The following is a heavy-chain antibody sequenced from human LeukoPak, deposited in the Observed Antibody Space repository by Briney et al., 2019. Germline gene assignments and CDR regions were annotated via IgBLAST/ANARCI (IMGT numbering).Heavy chain of an antibody. Sequence: SETLSLTCTVSGGSISSCGYYWSWIRQHPGKGLEWIGYIYYSGSTYYNPSLKSRVTISVDTSKNQFSLKLSSVTAADTAVYYCARGGPGYDSRPEGYWGQGTLVTVSS. CDR2: IYYSGST. CDR1: GGSISSCGYY. D-gene: IGHD3-22*01. V-gene: IGHV4-31*03. CDR3: ARGGPGYDSRPEGY. J-gene: IGHJ4*02.